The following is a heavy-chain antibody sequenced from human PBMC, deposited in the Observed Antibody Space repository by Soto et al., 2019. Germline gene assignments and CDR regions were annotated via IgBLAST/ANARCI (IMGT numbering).Heavy chain of an antibody. CDR1: DGSISNRNW. J-gene: IGHJ3*02. V-gene: IGHV4-4*02. D-gene: IGHD4-17*01. CDR2: IYRSGST. CDR3: ARDGEHDYGDYVDAFDI. Sequence: QVQLQESGPGLVKPSGTLSLTCAVSDGSISNRNWWSWVRQPPGKGLEWIGEIYRSGSTNYNPSLKSRVTISVDKSKNQFSLKLHSVTAADTAVYYCARDGEHDYGDYVDAFDIWGQGTMVIVSS.